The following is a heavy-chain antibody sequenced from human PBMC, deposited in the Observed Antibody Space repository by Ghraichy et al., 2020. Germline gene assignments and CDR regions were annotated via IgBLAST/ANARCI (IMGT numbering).Heavy chain of an antibody. CDR1: GASIRSPAYF. CDR3: TRHSSGTLQWYYRGVDV. Sequence: SETLSLTCTVSGASIRSPAYFWGWVRQPAGKGLEWVGSAFYSGTDYYNPSLKSRVAVSVDTSKNQFSLKLTSVTAADSGLYFCTRHSSGTLQWYYRGVDVWGQGTTVIVS. D-gene: IGHD6-19*01. CDR2: AFYSGTD. J-gene: IGHJ6*02. V-gene: IGHV4-39*01.